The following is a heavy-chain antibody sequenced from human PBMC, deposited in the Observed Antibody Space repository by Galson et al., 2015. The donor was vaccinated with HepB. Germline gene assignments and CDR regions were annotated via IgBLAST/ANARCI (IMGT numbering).Heavy chain of an antibody. V-gene: IGHV3-30*03. CDR3: ARARCGISMVRGVCAGDY. CDR2: IAYSRSTK. J-gene: IGHJ4*02. Sequence: SLRLSCAASGFTFSSYSMNWVRQAPGKGLEWVAFIAYSRSTKYYADSVKGRFTISRDNSKNTLYLQMNSLRAEDTAVYYCARARCGISMVRGVCAGDYWGQGTMVTVSS. D-gene: IGHD3-10*01. CDR1: GFTFSSYS.